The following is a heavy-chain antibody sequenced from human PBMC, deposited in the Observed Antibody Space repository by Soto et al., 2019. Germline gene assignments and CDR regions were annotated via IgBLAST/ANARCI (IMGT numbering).Heavy chain of an antibody. Sequence: QVQLQESGPGLVKPSETLSLTCTVSGGSISPYYWSWIRQPPGKGLDWIGYVYYSGNTNYNPSLESRVTIAVYTSRNRFSLNLTSATAADTAVYYCARKGAAASYAHYYMDVWGRGTAVTVSS. CDR3: ARKGAAASYAHYYMDV. V-gene: IGHV4-59*01. CDR1: GGSISPYY. J-gene: IGHJ6*03. CDR2: VYYSGNT. D-gene: IGHD6-13*01.